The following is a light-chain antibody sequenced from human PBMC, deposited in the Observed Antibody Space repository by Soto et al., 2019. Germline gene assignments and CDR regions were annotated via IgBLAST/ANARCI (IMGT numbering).Light chain of an antibody. CDR1: QNINNY. J-gene: IGKJ5*01. V-gene: IGKV1-33*01. Sequence: DIQMTQSPSSLSASVGDRVTITCQASQNINNYLNWYQQKPGRAPKLLIYDASNLGAGVPSRFRGSGSGTDFTFTISRLQPEDIATYYCQQYENLPTFGQGTRWRL. CDR2: DAS. CDR3: QQYENLPT.